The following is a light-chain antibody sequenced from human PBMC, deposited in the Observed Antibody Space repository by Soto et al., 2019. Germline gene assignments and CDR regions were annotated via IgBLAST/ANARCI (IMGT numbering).Light chain of an antibody. V-gene: IGKV3-11*01. CDR3: QQRSNWRT. CDR2: DAS. J-gene: IGKJ1*01. CDR1: QTVGNY. Sequence: EIVMTQSPATLSLSPGERSTLSCRASQTVGNYLAWYQQKPGPAPSLLIYDASNRATGVPSRFSGGGSGTDFTLTITGLEPEDFAVYYCQQRSNWRTFGQGTKVDIK.